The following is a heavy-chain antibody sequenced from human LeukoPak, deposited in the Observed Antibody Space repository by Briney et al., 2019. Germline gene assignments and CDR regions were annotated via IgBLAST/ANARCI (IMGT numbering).Heavy chain of an antibody. Sequence: PGGSLRLSCAASGFTFSSYWMHWVRQAPGKGLVWVSRFNSDGSSTSYADSVKGRFTISRDNAKNTLYLQMNSLRAEDTAVYYCAARIAVAGTGFDYWGQGTLVTVSS. CDR1: GFTFSSYW. CDR3: AARIAVAGTGFDY. V-gene: IGHV3-74*01. J-gene: IGHJ4*02. D-gene: IGHD6-19*01. CDR2: FNSDGSST.